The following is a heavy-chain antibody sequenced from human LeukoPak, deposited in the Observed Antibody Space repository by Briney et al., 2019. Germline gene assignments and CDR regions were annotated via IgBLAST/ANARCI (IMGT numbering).Heavy chain of an antibody. Sequence: GESLRLTCAAPGSTFSSNAMSWARQAQGQGLGWVSAISVSGGSTYYAGSVRGRFTIPRGNSKNTLYLQRNSLRAEDTAVYYCAKEIGHGGATRRWFAYGGRGTLVTVS. CDR1: GSTFSSNA. J-gene: IGHJ4*02. V-gene: IGHV3-23*01. CDR3: AKEIGHGGATRRWFAY. CDR2: ISVSGGST. D-gene: IGHD1-26*01.